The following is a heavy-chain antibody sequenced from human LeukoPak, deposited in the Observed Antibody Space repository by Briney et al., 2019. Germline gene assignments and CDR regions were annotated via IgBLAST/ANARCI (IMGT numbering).Heavy chain of an antibody. CDR3: ARDHLWYSSGWYERAFDI. V-gene: IGHV4-59*01. CDR1: GGSISNYY. J-gene: IGHJ3*02. Sequence: SETLSLTCTVSGGSISNYYWSWIRQPPGKGLEWIGYIYYSGSTNYNPSLKSRVIISVDTSKNQFSLKLSSVAAADTAVYYCARDHLWYSSGWYERAFDIWGQGTMVTVSS. CDR2: IYYSGST. D-gene: IGHD6-19*01.